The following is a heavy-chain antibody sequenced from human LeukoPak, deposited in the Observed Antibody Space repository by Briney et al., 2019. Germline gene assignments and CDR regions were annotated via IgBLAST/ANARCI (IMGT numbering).Heavy chain of an antibody. CDR3: ARDRSSSGWSYDAFDI. J-gene: IGHJ3*02. CDR1: GYTFTGYY. CDR2: INPNSGGT. V-gene: IGHV1-2*02. D-gene: IGHD6-19*01. Sequence: GASVKVSCKASGYTFTGYYMHWVRQAPGQGLEWMGWINPNSGGTNYAQKFQGRVTMTRDTSISTAYMELSRLRSDDTAVCYCARDRSSSGWSYDAFDIWGQGTMVTVSS.